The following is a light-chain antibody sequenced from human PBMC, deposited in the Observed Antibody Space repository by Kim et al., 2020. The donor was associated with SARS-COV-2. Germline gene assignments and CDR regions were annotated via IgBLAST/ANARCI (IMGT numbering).Light chain of an antibody. V-gene: IGKV3-15*01. CDR2: GAS. CDR3: RRYEDGPVYA. CDR1: QSASGI. J-gene: IGKJ2*01. Sequence: VPPGGRATLACRARQSASGILAWCRKKPGQPPRLLIFGASARATAIPASFSARGPGPEFTPTAGSLQSGNLAVFYCRRYEDGPVYAFGQGTKLEI.